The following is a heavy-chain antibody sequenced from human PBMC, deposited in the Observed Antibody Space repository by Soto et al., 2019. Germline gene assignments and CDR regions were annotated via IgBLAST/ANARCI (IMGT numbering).Heavy chain of an antibody. Sequence: GGSLRLSCAASGFTFSSYSMNWVRQAPGKGLEWVSSISSSSYIYYADSVKGRFTISRDNAKNSLYLQMNSLRAEDTAVYYCARGWAYMVGAAYFDYWGQGTLVTVSS. D-gene: IGHD1-26*01. J-gene: IGHJ4*02. CDR3: ARGWAYMVGAAYFDY. CDR1: GFTFSSYS. V-gene: IGHV3-21*01. CDR2: ISSSSYI.